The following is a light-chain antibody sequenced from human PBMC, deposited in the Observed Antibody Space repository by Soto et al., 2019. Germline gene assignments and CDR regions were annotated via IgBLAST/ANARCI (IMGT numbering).Light chain of an antibody. V-gene: IGLV6-57*02. CDR3: QSYDSSTVV. Sequence: NFMLTQPHSVSASPGKTVTISCTGSSGSIASNYVQWYQQRPGSAPTTVICEDNQRPSGVPDRFSGSIDSSSNSASLTISGLKTEDEADYYCQSYDSSTVVFGGGTKVTVL. CDR2: EDN. J-gene: IGLJ2*01. CDR1: SGSIASNY.